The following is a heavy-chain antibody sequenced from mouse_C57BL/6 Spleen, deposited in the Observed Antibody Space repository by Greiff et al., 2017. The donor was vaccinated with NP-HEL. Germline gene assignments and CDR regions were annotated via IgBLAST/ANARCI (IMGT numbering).Heavy chain of an antibody. CDR3: AMGGMAMDY. Sequence: VQLQESGAELVKPGASVKISCKASGYAFSSSWMNWVKQRPGKGLEWIGQIYPGDGDTNYNGKFKGKATLTADKSSSTAYMQLSSLTSEDSAVYFCAMGGMAMDYWGQGTSVTVSS. CDR1: GYAFSSSW. CDR2: IYPGDGDT. J-gene: IGHJ4*01. D-gene: IGHD1-1*02. V-gene: IGHV1-80*01.